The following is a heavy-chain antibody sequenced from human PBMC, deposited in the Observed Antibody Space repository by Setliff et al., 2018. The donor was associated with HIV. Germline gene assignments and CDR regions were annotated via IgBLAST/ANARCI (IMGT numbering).Heavy chain of an antibody. CDR3: ARPVSKYFYGMDV. CDR2: LYHAGST. V-gene: IGHV4-59*11. CDR1: GVSISSHY. J-gene: IGHJ6*02. Sequence: TSETLSLTCNVSGVSISSHYWSWIRQPPGKGLEWIGTLYHAGSTSYNSSLKSRVTISGDTSKNLFSLEVTSVTAADTAVYYCARPVSKYFYGMDVWGLGTTVTVSS.